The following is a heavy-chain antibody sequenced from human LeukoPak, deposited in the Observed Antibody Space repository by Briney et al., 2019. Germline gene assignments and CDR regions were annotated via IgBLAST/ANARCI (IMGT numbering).Heavy chain of an antibody. CDR3: AYGSYQYYYYYGMDV. D-gene: IGHD1-26*01. CDR1: GYTFTSYY. V-gene: IGHV1-46*01. CDR2: INPSGGST. J-gene: IGHJ6*02. Sequence: GASVKVSCKASGYTFTSYYMHWVRQAPGQGLEWMGIINPSGGSTSYAQKFQGRVTMTRDTSTSTVYMEPSSLRSEDTAVYYCAYGSYQYYYYYGMDVWGQGTTVTVSS.